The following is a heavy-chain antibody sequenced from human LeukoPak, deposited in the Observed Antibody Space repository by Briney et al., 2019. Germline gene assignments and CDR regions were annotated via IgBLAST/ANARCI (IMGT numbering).Heavy chain of an antibody. Sequence: GGSLRLYCAASGFTFSSYAMSWVRQAPGKGLEWVSAISGSGGSTYYAGSVKGRFTISRDNSKNTLYLQMNSLRAEDTAVYYCAKDEVYGDYGTDYWGQGTLVTVSS. CDR3: AKDEVYGDYGTDY. CDR2: ISGSGGST. D-gene: IGHD4-17*01. CDR1: GFTFSSYA. J-gene: IGHJ4*02. V-gene: IGHV3-23*01.